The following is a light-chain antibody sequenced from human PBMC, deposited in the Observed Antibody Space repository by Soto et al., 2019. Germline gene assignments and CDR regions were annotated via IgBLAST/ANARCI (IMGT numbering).Light chain of an antibody. CDR2: DVN. CDR1: SSDIGAYNF. J-gene: IGLJ2*01. V-gene: IGLV2-14*03. CDR3: TSWTTSTTMI. Sequence: SVLTPPASVSGSPGQSITISCPGTSSDIGAYNFVSWYQQHPGKAPKLMLYDVNIRPSGVSNRFSGSKSGNTASLTISGLQAEDEADYYCTSWTTSTTMIFGGGTKVTVL.